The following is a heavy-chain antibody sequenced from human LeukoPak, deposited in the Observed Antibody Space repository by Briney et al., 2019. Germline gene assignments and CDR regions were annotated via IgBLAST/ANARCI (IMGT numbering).Heavy chain of an antibody. J-gene: IGHJ4*02. CDR1: GGSISSSSYY. Sequence: SETLSLTCTVSGGSISSSSYYWRWIRQPPGKGLEWIGSNYYSGSTYYNPSSKSRVTISVAKSKNQLSLKLSSVTAADTAVYYCARLHFDYYGSGSYCDYWGQGTLVTVSS. CDR3: ARLHFDYYGSGSYCDY. D-gene: IGHD3-10*01. CDR2: NYYSGST. V-gene: IGHV4-39*01.